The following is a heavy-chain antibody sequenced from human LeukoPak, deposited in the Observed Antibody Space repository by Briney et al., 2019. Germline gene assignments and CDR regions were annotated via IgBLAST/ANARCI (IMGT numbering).Heavy chain of an antibody. CDR2: ISFDGTKK. CDR1: GFTFSTYA. D-gene: IGHD6-13*01. V-gene: IGHV3-30-3*01. J-gene: IGHJ4*02. CDR3: ARAAGATKDPNFDY. Sequence: GGSLRLSCGASGFTFSTYAMHWVRQAPCKGLEWVAVISFDGTKKYYADSAKGRFTISRDNSKNTLYLQMNSLRAEDTAVYYCARAAGATKDPNFDYRGQGTLVTVSS.